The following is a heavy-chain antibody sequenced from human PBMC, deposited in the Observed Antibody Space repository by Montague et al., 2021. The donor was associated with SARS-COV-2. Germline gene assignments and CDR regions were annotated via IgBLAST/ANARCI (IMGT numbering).Heavy chain of an antibody. CDR2: IGTAGDT. CDR1: GFTFSSYD. V-gene: IGHV3-13*04. Sequence: SLSLSFSASGFTFSSYDMHWVRQATGKGLEWVSAIGTAGDTYYPGSVKGRFTISRENAKNSLYLQMNSLRAGDTAVYYCARAGYDSSGYYVWFDPWGQGTLVTVSS. CDR3: ARAGYDSSGYYVWFDP. D-gene: IGHD3-22*01. J-gene: IGHJ5*02.